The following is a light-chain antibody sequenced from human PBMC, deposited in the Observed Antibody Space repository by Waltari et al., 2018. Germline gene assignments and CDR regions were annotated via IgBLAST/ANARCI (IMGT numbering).Light chain of an antibody. CDR2: KAS. CDR3: QQYKSPPWT. V-gene: IGKV1-5*03. Sequence: DIQMTQSPSTLSAPVGDRVTITCRASQSIRIWLAWYQQKPGKAPKLLISKASTLESGVPSRFSGSGSGTEFTLTISSLQPDDFATYHCQQYKSPPWTFGQGTKVEIK. J-gene: IGKJ1*01. CDR1: QSIRIW.